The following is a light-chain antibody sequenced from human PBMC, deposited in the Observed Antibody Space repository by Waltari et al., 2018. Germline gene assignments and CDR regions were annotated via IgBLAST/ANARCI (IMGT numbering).Light chain of an antibody. CDR1: PCDARGYHF. V-gene: IGLV2-14*01. CDR3: GSYTGSTTWV. CDR2: YVS. J-gene: IGLJ3*02. Sequence: SALTQPASVSGSPGQSLTIPCPGAPCDARGYHFVTWYPQRPGKAPKLLIFYVSNRPSGVSNRFSGSKSGNTASLTISGLQAEDEAAYYCGSYTGSTTWVFGGGTKLTVL.